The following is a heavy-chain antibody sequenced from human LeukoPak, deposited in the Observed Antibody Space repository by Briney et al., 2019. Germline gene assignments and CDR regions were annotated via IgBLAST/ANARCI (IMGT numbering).Heavy chain of an antibody. J-gene: IGHJ4*02. Sequence: PGGSLRLSCAASGFTFSSSAMSWVRQAPGKGLEWVSIIYSGGSTDYADSVKGRFTISRDNSKNTLYLQMNSLRAEDTAVYYCFDYVWGSYRQPWGQGTLVTVSS. CDR1: GFTFSSSA. CDR3: FDYVWGSYRQP. V-gene: IGHV3-66*01. D-gene: IGHD3-16*02. CDR2: IYSGGST.